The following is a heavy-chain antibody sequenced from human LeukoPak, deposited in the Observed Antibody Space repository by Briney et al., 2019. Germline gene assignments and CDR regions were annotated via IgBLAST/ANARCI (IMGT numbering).Heavy chain of an antibody. CDR2: IYYSGST. Sequence: SETLSLTCTVSGGSISSSSYYWGWIRQPPGKGLEWIGSIYYSGSTYYNPSLKSRVTISVDTSKNQFSLKLSSVTAADTAVYYCARDYYSSGWYSRWDWGQGTLVTVSS. V-gene: IGHV4-39*07. CDR1: GGSISSSSYY. D-gene: IGHD6-19*01. CDR3: ARDYYSSGWYSRWD. J-gene: IGHJ4*02.